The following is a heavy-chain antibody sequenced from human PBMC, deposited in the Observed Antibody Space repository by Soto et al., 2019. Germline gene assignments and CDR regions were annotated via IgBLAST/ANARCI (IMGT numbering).Heavy chain of an antibody. Sequence: QVQLVQSGAEVKKPGASVKVSCKASGYTFTSYYMYWVRQAPGQGLEWMGIINPSGGSTSYEQKYQCRVTMTRDTSTSTVYKALSSVRSEDTAVYYWARDGRSSYSSGWYYFDYWGQGPLVTVSS. CDR1: GYTFTSYY. J-gene: IGHJ4*02. CDR2: INPSGGST. V-gene: IGHV1-46*01. CDR3: ARDGRSSYSSGWYYFDY. D-gene: IGHD6-19*01.